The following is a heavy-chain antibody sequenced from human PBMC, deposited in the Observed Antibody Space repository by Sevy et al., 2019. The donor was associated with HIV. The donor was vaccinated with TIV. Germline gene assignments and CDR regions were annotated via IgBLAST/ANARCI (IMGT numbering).Heavy chain of an antibody. CDR1: GFTFSSYW. J-gene: IGHJ3*02. V-gene: IGHV3-7*01. Sequence: GWSLRLSCAASGFTFSSYWMSWVRQAPGKGLEWVANIKQDGSEKYYVDSVKGRFTISRDNTKNSLYLQMNSLRAEDTAVYYCAREGGGLLNDAFDIWGQGTMVTVSS. CDR2: IKQDGSEK. CDR3: AREGGGLLNDAFDI. D-gene: IGHD3-10*01.